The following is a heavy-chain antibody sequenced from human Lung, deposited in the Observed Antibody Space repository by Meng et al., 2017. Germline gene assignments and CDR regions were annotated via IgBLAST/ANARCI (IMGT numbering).Heavy chain of an antibody. CDR2: INTDTGKP. CDR3: ARDRGSSGWSNWFDP. Sequence: QVQLVQSGPELKTPGAPVKFSCEASGYTFSRYSMHWVRQAPGQGLEWMGWINTDTGKPTYAQGFTGRFVFSLDTSVRTAYLQISSLKAEDTAVYYCARDRGSSGWSNWFDPWGQGTLVTVS. CDR1: GYTFSRYS. V-gene: IGHV7-4-1*02. D-gene: IGHD6-13*01. J-gene: IGHJ5*02.